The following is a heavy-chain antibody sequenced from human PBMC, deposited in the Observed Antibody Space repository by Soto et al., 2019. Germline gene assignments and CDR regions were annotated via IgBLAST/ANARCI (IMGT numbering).Heavy chain of an antibody. Sequence: VQLVESGGGVVQPGRSLRLSCAASGFTFSSYGMHWVRQAPGKGLEWVAVISYDGSNKYYADSVKGRFTISRDNSKNTLYLQMNSLRAEDTAVYYCAKGMTTVTISAFDIWGQGTMVTVSS. CDR1: GFTFSSYG. J-gene: IGHJ3*02. D-gene: IGHD4-17*01. V-gene: IGHV3-30*18. CDR2: ISYDGSNK. CDR3: AKGMTTVTISAFDI.